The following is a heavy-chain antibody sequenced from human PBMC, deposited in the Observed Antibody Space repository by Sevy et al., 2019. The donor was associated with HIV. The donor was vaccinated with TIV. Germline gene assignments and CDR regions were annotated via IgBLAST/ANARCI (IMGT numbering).Heavy chain of an antibody. Sequence: SETLSLTCAVYGGSFSGYYWCWIRQPPGKGLEWIGEINHSGSTNYNPSLKSRVTISVDTSKNQFSLKLSSVTAADTAVYYCARGLKVVGSSGYYPNWGQGTLVTVSS. J-gene: IGHJ4*02. V-gene: IGHV4-34*01. CDR3: ARGLKVVGSSGYYPN. CDR1: GGSFSGYY. CDR2: INHSGST. D-gene: IGHD3-22*01.